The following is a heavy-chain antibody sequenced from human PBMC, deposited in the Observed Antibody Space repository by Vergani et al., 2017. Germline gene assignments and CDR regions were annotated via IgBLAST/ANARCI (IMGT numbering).Heavy chain of an antibody. CDR3: AEGGIAVAGPNWFDP. D-gene: IGHD6-19*01. J-gene: IGHJ5*02. Sequence: QLQLQESGPGLVKPSETLSLTCTVSGGSISSSSYYWGWIRQPPGKGLEWIGSIYYSGSTYYNPSLKSRVTISVDTSKNPFSLKLSCVTAADTAVYYCAEGGIAVAGPNWFDPWGQGTLVTVSS. CDR1: GGSISSSSYY. CDR2: IYYSGST. V-gene: IGHV4-39*01.